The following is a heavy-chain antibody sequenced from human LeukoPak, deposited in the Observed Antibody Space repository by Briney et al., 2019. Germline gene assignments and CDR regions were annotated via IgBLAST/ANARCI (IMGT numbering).Heavy chain of an antibody. CDR1: GLTGSHNY. CDR3: IVFGDSNH. J-gene: IGHJ5*02. Sequence: PGGSLRLSCAASGLTGSHNYVSWVRQAPGKGLEWVSAIHTSGDTCYADSVKGRFTISRDTSKNTLYLQFSSLRVEDTAVYYCIVFGDSNHWGQGTLVTVSS. D-gene: IGHD4-17*01. V-gene: IGHV3-53*01. CDR2: IHTSGDT.